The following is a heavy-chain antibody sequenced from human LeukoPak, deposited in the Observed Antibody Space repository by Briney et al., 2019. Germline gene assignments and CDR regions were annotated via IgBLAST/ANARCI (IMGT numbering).Heavy chain of an antibody. J-gene: IGHJ5*02. CDR3: ARAQAPVGSGSYRWFDP. CDR1: GYTFTSYY. D-gene: IGHD3-10*01. V-gene: IGHV1-46*01. CDR2: INPSGGST. Sequence: ASVKVSCKASGYTFTSYYMHWVRQAPGQGLEWMGKINPSGGSTSYAQKFQGRVTMTRDMSTSTVYMELSSLRSEDTAVYYCARAQAPVGSGSYRWFDPWGQGTLVTVSS.